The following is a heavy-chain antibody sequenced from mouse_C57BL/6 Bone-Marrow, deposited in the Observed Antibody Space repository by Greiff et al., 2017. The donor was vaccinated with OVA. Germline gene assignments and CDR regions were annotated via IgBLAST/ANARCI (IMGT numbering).Heavy chain of an antibody. CDR1: GYTFTDYY. V-gene: IGHV1-19*01. Sequence: EVQLVESGPVLVKPGASVKMSCKASGYTFTDYYMNWVKQSHGKSLEWIGVINPYNGGTSYNQKFKGKATLTVDKSSSTAYMELNSLTSEDSAVYYCARRTTVVATGDYWGQGTTLTVSS. J-gene: IGHJ2*01. CDR3: ARRTTVVATGDY. D-gene: IGHD1-1*01. CDR2: INPYNGGT.